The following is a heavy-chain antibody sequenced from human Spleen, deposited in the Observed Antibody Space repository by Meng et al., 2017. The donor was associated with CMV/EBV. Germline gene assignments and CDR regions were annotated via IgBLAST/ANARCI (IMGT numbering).Heavy chain of an antibody. J-gene: IGHJ6*02. D-gene: IGHD2-2*01. CDR1: GFIFSSYW. CDR2: ISYDGSNK. Sequence: GGSLRLSCAASGFIFSSYWLSWVRQAPGKGLEWVAVISYDGSNKYYADSVKGRFTISRDNSKNTLYLQMNSLRAEDTAVYYCARELVVPAAISTFGVVGYYYYGMDVWGQGTTVTVSS. V-gene: IGHV3-30-3*01. CDR3: ARELVVPAAISTFGVVGYYYYGMDV.